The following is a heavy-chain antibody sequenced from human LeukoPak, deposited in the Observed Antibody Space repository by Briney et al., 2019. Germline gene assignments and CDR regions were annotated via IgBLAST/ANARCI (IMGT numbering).Heavy chain of an antibody. CDR3: ARLYSSGRYANAFDT. V-gene: IGHV3-13*01. J-gene: IGHJ3*02. Sequence: GGSLRLSCEASGFTFGDYDMHWVRQVTGKGLEWVSAIRSIGDRFYSGSVKGRFTISRENAKNTFYLEMNSLRVGDTAVYYCARLYSSGRYANAFDTWGQGTVVTVSS. D-gene: IGHD6-19*01. CDR1: GFTFGDYD. CDR2: IRSIGDR.